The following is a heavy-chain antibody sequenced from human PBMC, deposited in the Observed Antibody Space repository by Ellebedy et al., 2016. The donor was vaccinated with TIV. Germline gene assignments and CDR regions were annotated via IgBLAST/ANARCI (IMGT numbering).Heavy chain of an antibody. CDR1: GGSISSGSNY. J-gene: IGHJ5*02. CDR2: IFYTGTT. CDR3: ARLLAVATT. Sequence: SETLSLXXNVSGGSISSGSNYWGWIRQPPGKGLEWFGSIFYTGTTYFSPSLKSRVTMLLDMSKNQFSLNLTSVTAADTAVYYCARLLAVATTWGQGTLVTVSS. D-gene: IGHD6-19*01. V-gene: IGHV4-39*01.